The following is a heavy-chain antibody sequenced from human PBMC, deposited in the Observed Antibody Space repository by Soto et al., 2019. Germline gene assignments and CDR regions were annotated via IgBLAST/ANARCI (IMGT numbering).Heavy chain of an antibody. CDR2: ISYDGSNK. CDR1: GFTFSSYG. V-gene: IGHV3-30*18. CDR3: AKSHRRCVPANDAFDI. J-gene: IGHJ3*02. Sequence: QVQLVESGGGVVQPGRSLRLSCAASGFTFSSYGMHWVRQAPGKGLEWVAVISYDGSNKYYADSVKGRFTISRDNSKNTLYLQMNSLRAEDTAVYYCAKSHRRCVPANDAFDIWGQGTMVTVSS.